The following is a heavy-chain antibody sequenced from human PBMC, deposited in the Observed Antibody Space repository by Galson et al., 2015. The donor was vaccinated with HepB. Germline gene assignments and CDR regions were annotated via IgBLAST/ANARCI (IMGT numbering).Heavy chain of an antibody. V-gene: IGHV3-15*01. CDR3: TTAYITGTTSRVFDY. J-gene: IGHJ4*02. CDR2: IKSKTDGGTT. Sequence: SLRLSCAASGFTFSSYWMRWVRQAPGKGLVWVSRIKSKTDGGTTDYAAPVKGRFTISRDDSKNTLYLQMNSLKTEDTAVYYCTTAYITGTTSRVFDYWGQGTLVTVSS. D-gene: IGHD1-20*01. CDR1: GFTFSSYW.